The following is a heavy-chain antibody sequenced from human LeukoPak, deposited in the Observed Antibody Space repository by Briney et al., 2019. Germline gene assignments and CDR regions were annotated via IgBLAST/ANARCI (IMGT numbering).Heavy chain of an antibody. CDR2: ITPSSSTI. D-gene: IGHD3-22*01. CDR1: GFTFSSYS. J-gene: IGHJ1*01. CDR3: ATYSSLNRREFQY. Sequence: GGSLRLSCAASGFTFSSYSMNWVRQAPGKGLEWVSYITPSSSTIYYADSVKGRFTISRDNAKNSLYLQMNSLRAEDTAVYYCATYSSLNRREFQYWGQGTLLTVSS. V-gene: IGHV3-48*04.